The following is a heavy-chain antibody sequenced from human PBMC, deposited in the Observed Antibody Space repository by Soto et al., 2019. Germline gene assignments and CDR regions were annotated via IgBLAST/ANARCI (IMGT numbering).Heavy chain of an antibody. D-gene: IGHD3-10*01. CDR2: ISYDGSNE. CDR3: ARDRYYYAWRSDYDGEGNYFDH. CDR1: GFTFSSYG. Sequence: QLQLVESGGGVVQPGRSLRLSCAASGFTFSSYGMHWVRQAPGKGLERVGVISYDGSNEYYADSVKGRFTISRDSSKNTLYPQMNSLRPEGTAVYYSARDRYYYAWRSDYDGEGNYFDHWGQGTLVTVSS. V-gene: IGHV3-30*03. J-gene: IGHJ4*02.